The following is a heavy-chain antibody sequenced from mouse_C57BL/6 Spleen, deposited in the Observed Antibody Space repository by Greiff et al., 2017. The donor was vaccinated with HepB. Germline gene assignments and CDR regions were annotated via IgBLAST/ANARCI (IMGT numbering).Heavy chain of an antibody. Sequence: QVQLQQPGAELVKPGASVKLSCKASGYTFTSYWMHWVKQRPGQGLEWIGMIHPNSGSTNYNEKFKSKATLTVDKSFSTAYMQLSSLTSEDSAVYYCARSSYSNYDYAMDYWGQGTSVTVSS. CDR3: ARSSYSNYDYAMDY. J-gene: IGHJ4*01. V-gene: IGHV1-64*01. CDR2: IHPNSGST. D-gene: IGHD2-5*01. CDR1: GYTFTSYW.